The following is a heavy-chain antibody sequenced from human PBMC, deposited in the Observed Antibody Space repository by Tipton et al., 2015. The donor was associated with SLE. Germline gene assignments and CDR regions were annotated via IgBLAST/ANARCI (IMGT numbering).Heavy chain of an antibody. D-gene: IGHD3-10*01. CDR3: ARDGGELRWFREARSYGDD. CDR1: GFTFSSYS. J-gene: IGHJ4*02. CDR2: ISSSSSYI. Sequence: SLRLSCAASGFTFSSYSMNWVRQAPGKGLEWVSSISSSSSYIYYADSVKGRFTISRDNAKNSLYLQMNSLRAEDTAVYYCARDGGELRWFREARSYGDDRGQGSLVTVSS. V-gene: IGHV3-21*01.